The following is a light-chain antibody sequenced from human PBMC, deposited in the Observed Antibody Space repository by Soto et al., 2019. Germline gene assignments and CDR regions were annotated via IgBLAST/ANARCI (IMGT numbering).Light chain of an antibody. J-gene: IGLJ2*01. V-gene: IGLV1-47*02. CDR2: SNN. CDR3: ASWDDRLGAVI. CDR1: SSNIGGTNY. Sequence: QSVLTQPPSASGTPGQKVFISCSGSSSNIGGTNYAYWYQQLPGAAPKLLMHSNNLRPSGVPERISGSKFGTAASLAISGLRSEDEAVYYCASWDDRLGAVIFGGGNK.